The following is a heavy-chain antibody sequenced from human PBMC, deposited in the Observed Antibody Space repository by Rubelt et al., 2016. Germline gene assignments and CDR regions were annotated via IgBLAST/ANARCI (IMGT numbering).Heavy chain of an antibody. CDR2: VKQDGSDK. Sequence: EVQLVQSGGDLVQPGGSLRLSCAASGFTFSSHYMTWVRQAPGKGLEWVANVKQDGSDKHYVESVKGRFTVSRDNAKNSLYLQMKSLRAEDTAVYYCAREATVAGTDDAFDIWGQGTMVTVSS. CDR1: GFTFSSHY. J-gene: IGHJ3*02. D-gene: IGHD6-19*01. V-gene: IGHV3-7*01. CDR3: AREATVAGTDDAFDI.